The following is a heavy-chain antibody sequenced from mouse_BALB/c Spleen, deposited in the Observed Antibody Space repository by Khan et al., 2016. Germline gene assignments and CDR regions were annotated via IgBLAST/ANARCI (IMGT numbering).Heavy chain of an antibody. J-gene: IGHJ2*01. CDR3: RSVYFDY. CDR1: GFTFSDAW. Sequence: EVTLEESGGGLVQPGGSMKLSCAASGFTFSDAWMDWVRQSPEKGLEWVAEIRSKSNNHATYYAESVKGRFTISRDDSRSSVYLQMNSLSAEVSGISFCRSVYFDYWGQGTTLTVSS. V-gene: IGHV6-6*01. CDR2: IRSKSNNHAT.